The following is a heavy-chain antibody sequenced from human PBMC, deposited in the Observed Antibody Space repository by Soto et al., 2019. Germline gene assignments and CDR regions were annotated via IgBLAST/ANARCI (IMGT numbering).Heavy chain of an antibody. CDR1: GFTFSSNW. CDR3: ARGGEVGAGQYYLDDS. V-gene: IGHV3-74*01. Sequence: EVQLVESGGDLVQPGGSLRPSCEASGFTFSSNWMHWVRQGPGKGLVWVSRMNPDGSTRGYADSVKGRFTISRDNARNTVFLQMSSLRAQDTVVYYCARGGEVGAGQYYLDDSWGQGTLVTVSS. J-gene: IGHJ4*02. CDR2: MNPDGSTR. D-gene: IGHD2-21*01.